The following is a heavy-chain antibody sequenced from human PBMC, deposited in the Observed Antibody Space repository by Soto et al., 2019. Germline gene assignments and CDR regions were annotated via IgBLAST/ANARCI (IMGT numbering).Heavy chain of an antibody. CDR2: INQDGSAK. V-gene: IGHV3-7*05. CDR3: ARAPN. Sequence: GGSLRLSCEASGFTFSADWMTWVRQAPGKGLEWVANINQDGSAKYYGDSVRGRFTISRDNAKDSLYLQMNSLRAEDTAVYYCARAPNWGRGTLVTVSS. CDR1: GFTFSADW. J-gene: IGHJ4*02.